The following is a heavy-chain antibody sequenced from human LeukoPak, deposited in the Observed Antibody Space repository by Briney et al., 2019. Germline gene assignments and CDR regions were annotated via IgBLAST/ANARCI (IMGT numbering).Heavy chain of an antibody. D-gene: IGHD5-12*01. CDR3: ARAMRSGYDY. Sequence: PGGSLRLSCAASGFSFSTYTMNWVRQAPGKGLERVAGIQHDGSRTYYADSVKGRFTISRDNAENSLYLQMNSLRDEDAAVYYCARAMRSGYDYWGQGTLVTVSS. J-gene: IGHJ4*02. CDR1: GFSFSTYT. CDR2: IQHDGSRT. V-gene: IGHV3-30-3*01.